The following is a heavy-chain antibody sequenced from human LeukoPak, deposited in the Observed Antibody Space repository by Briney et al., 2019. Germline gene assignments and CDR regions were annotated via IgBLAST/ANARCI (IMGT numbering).Heavy chain of an antibody. J-gene: IGHJ6*03. D-gene: IGHD1-26*01. CDR2: ISSTGGTT. V-gene: IGHV3-23*01. CDR1: GITFSSYG. Sequence: AGGSLRLSCAASGITFSSYGMSWVRQAPGKGLEWVSSISSTGGTTYYADSVKGRFTISRDNSKNTLYLQMNSLRAEDTAIYYCARDPYNGNYGDSYYYYMDVWGKGTTVTISS. CDR3: ARDPYNGNYGDSYYYYMDV.